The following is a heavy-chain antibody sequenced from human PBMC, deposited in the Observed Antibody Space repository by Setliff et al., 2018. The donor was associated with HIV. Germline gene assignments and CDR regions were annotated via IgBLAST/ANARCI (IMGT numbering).Heavy chain of an antibody. CDR1: SGSISSSSYY. Sequence: PAETLSLTCSVSSGSISSSSYYWGWIRQPPGKGLEWIGSIYYIGTTYYNPSLKSRVTISVDTPKNKFSLKLSSVTAADTAVYYCARAPYHFWSAYYFDYWGQGTLVTVSS. V-gene: IGHV4-39*01. CDR2: IYYIGTT. CDR3: ARAPYHFWSAYYFDY. J-gene: IGHJ4*02. D-gene: IGHD3-3*01.